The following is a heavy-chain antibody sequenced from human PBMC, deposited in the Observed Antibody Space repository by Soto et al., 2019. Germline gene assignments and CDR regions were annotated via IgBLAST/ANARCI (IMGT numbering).Heavy chain of an antibody. J-gene: IGHJ4*02. CDR2: IKQDGSEK. CDR3: AREPNSIDY. Sequence: EVQLVESGGGLVQPGGSLRLSCAASRFTFSNYWMSWVRQAPGKGLEWVANIKQDGSEKYYVDSVKGRFTISRDNAKNSLYLQMNSLRAEDRAVYYCAREPNSIDYWGQGPLVTVSS. V-gene: IGHV3-7*01. CDR1: RFTFSNYW. D-gene: IGHD2-15*01.